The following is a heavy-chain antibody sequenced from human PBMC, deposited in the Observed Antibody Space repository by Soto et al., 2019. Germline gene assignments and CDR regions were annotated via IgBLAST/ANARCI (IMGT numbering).Heavy chain of an antibody. CDR2: MNPYSGNT. V-gene: IGHV1-8*01. CDR3: ASTMVRGGHYYYYYMDV. D-gene: IGHD3-10*01. CDR1: GYTFTSYD. J-gene: IGHJ6*03. Sequence: ASVKVSCKASGYTFTSYDINWVRQATGQGLEWMGWMNPYSGNTGFSKKFQGRVNINRNNFISTALIDLSSLRSEDTAVYFCASTMVRGGHYYYYYMDVWGKGTTVTVSS.